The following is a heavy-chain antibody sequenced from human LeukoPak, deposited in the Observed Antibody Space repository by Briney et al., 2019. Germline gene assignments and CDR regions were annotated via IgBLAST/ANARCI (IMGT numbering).Heavy chain of an antibody. D-gene: IGHD6-19*01. V-gene: IGHV1-46*01. CDR3: ARDRGYSSGWYGDNYYYYYMDV. J-gene: IGHJ6*03. CDR2: INPSGGST. CDR1: GYTFTSYY. Sequence: ASVKVSCKASGYTFTSYYMHWVRQAPGQGLEWMGIINPSGGSTSYAQKFQGRVTMTRDTSTSTVYMELSGLRSEDTAVYYCARDRGYSSGWYGDNYYYYYMDVWGKGTTITVSS.